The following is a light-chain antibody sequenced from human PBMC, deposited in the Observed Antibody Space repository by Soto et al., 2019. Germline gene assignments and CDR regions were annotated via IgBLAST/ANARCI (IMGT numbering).Light chain of an antibody. V-gene: IGLV1-36*01. Sequence: QSVLTQPPSVSEAPRQRVTISCSGSSSNIGNNAVNWYQQLPGKAPKLLIYYDDLLPSEVPDRFSGSKSGTSASLAISGLRSDDEADYFCATWDDSLNGFYVFGTGTKVTVL. CDR2: YDD. CDR1: SSNIGNNA. CDR3: ATWDDSLNGFYV. J-gene: IGLJ1*01.